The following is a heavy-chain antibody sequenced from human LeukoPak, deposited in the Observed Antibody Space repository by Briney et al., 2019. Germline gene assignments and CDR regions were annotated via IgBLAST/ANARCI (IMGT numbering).Heavy chain of an antibody. CDR3: ARGIAARPGY. Sequence: KPGGSLRLSCAASGFTFSSYSMNWVRQAPGKGLEWVSSISSSSSYIYYADSVKGRFTVSRDNSKNSLYLQMNSLRAEDTAVYYCARGIAARPGYWGQGTLVTVSS. V-gene: IGHV3-21*01. J-gene: IGHJ4*02. CDR2: ISSSSSYI. D-gene: IGHD6-6*01. CDR1: GFTFSSYS.